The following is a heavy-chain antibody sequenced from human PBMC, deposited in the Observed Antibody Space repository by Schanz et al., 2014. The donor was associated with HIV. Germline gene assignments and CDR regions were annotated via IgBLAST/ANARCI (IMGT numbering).Heavy chain of an antibody. CDR2: ISYDGSNK. V-gene: IGHV3-30-3*01. CDR3: ARHPRPYSSSWYEYYFDY. D-gene: IGHD6-13*01. CDR1: GFSFSSYA. Sequence: VQLVESGGGMVKPGGSLRLSCAASGFSFSSYAMHWVRQAPGKGLEWVAVISYDGSNKYYADSVKGRFTISRDNSKNTLYLQMNSLRAEDTAVYYCARHPRPYSSSWYEYYFDYWGQGTLVTVSS. J-gene: IGHJ4*02.